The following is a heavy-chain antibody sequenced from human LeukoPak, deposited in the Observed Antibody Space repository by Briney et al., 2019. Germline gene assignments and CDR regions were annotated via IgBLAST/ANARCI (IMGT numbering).Heavy chain of an antibody. J-gene: IGHJ6*03. CDR1: GGSISSSNW. D-gene: IGHD4-23*01. CDR3: ASSGGNILKFYYYYYMDV. CDR2: IYYSGSA. V-gene: IGHV4-4*02. Sequence: SGTLSLTCAVSGGSISSSNWWSWVRQPPGKGLEWIGSIYYSGSAYYNPSLKSRVTISVDTSKNQFSLKLSSVTAADTAVYYCASSGGNILKFYYYYYMDVWGKGTTVTVSS.